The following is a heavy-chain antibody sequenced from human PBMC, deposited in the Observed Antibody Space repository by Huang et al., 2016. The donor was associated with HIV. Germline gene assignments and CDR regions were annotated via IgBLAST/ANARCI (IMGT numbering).Heavy chain of an antibody. CDR2: ISYDGRSQ. Sequence: QVHLVESGGGVVQPGGSLRLSCAASGFKLSGFGRHGVRQGPGKWVGWVAVISYDGRSQFSTDSVKGRFTISRDNSDNTLSLQMKGLRPDDTAVYYCAKESRWFSDFDHWGQGVLVSVSS. J-gene: IGHJ4*02. CDR3: AKESRWFSDFDH. CDR1: GFKLSGFG. D-gene: IGHD2-15*01. V-gene: IGHV3-30*18.